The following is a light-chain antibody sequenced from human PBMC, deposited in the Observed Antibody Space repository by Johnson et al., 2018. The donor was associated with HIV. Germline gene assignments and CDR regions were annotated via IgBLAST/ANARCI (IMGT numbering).Light chain of an antibody. CDR3: GTWDGSLSAGAV. J-gene: IGLJ1*01. Sequence: QAVLTQPPSVSAAPGQRVNISCSGHSSNIENYFVSWYQQLPGAAPRLLIYEDYKRPSGIPDRFSGSKSGTSATLGITGLQPGDEGDYYCGTWDGSLSAGAVFGTGTKVTVL. CDR2: EDY. CDR1: SSNIENYF. V-gene: IGLV1-51*02.